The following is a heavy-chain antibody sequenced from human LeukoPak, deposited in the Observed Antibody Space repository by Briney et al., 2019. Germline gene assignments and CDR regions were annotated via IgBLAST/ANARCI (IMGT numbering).Heavy chain of an antibody. CDR3: ARSLNFASPMTFGY. J-gene: IGHJ4*02. D-gene: IGHD3-16*01. CDR2: INPNSGGT. V-gene: IGHV1-2*02. CDR1: GYTFTGYY. Sequence: ASVKVSCKASGYTFTGYYMHWVRQAPGQGLEWMGWINPNSGGTNYAQKFQGRVTMTRDTSISTAYMELSRLRSDDTAVYYCARSLNFASPMTFGYWGQGTLVTVSS.